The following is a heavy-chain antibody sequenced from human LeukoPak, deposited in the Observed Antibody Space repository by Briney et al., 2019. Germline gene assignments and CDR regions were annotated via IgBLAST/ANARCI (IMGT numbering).Heavy chain of an antibody. CDR1: GYSITSGYF. J-gene: IGHJ3*02. CDR3: ARGPYSYDSSGAFDI. CDR2: IYHSGST. D-gene: IGHD3-22*01. V-gene: IGHV4-38-2*02. Sequence: SETLSLTCSVSGYSITSGYFWGWIRQPPGKGLEWIGSIYHSGSTYYNPSLKSRVTISLDTSKNQFSLKLSSVTAADTAVYFCARGPYSYDSSGAFDIWGQGTMVTVSS.